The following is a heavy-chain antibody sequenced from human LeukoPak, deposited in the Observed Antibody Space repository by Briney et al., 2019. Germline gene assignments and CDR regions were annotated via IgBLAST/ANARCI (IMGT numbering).Heavy chain of an antibody. CDR2: IHYSGNT. J-gene: IGHJ4*02. CDR1: GGSISSSSYY. D-gene: IGHD2-15*01. V-gene: IGHV4-61*01. Sequence: SETLSLTCTVSGGSISSSSYYWNWIRQPPGKGVEWIGYIHYSGNTNYNPSLKSRVTISADTPKNQFSLKLSSVTAADTAVYYCARGYCSGGSCPNFDYWGQGTLVTVSS. CDR3: ARGYCSGGSCPNFDY.